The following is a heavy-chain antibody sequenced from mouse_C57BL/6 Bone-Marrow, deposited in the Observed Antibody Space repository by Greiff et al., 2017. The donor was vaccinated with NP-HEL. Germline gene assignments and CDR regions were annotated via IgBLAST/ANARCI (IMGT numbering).Heavy chain of an antibody. Sequence: DVKLQESGPGMVKPSQSLSLTCTVTGYSITSGYDWHWIRHFPGNKLEWMGYISYSGSTNYNPSLKSRISITHDTSKNHFFLKLNSVTTEDTATYYCARGSTVAHFDYWGQGTTLTVSS. CDR1: GYSITSGYD. D-gene: IGHD1-1*01. CDR3: ARGSTVAHFDY. CDR2: ISYSGST. J-gene: IGHJ2*01. V-gene: IGHV3-1*01.